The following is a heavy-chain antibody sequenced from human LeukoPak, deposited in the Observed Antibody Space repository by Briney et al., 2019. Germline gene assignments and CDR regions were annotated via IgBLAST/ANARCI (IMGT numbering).Heavy chain of an antibody. J-gene: IGHJ3*02. CDR3: ARRITMVRGGRIDI. D-gene: IGHD3-10*01. V-gene: IGHV4-34*01. Sequence: SETLSLTCAVYGGSFSGYYWSWIRQPPGKGLEWIGEINHSGSTNHNPSLKSRVTISVDTSKNQFSLKLSSVTAADTAVYYCARRITMVRGGRIDIWGQGTMVTVSS. CDR1: GGSFSGYY. CDR2: INHSGST.